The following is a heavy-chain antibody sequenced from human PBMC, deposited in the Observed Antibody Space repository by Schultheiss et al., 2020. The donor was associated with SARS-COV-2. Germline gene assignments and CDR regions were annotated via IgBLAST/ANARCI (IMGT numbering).Heavy chain of an antibody. CDR3: ARAGSSDPIDY. D-gene: IGHD6-13*01. V-gene: IGHV3-74*01. CDR1: GFTFSSYW. CDR2: INSDGSST. J-gene: IGHJ4*02. Sequence: GGSLRLSCAASGFTFSSYWMHWVRQAPGKGLVWVSRINSDGSSTSYADSVKGRFTISRDNAKNSLYLQMNSLRAEDTAVYYCARAGSSDPIDYWGQGTLVTVS.